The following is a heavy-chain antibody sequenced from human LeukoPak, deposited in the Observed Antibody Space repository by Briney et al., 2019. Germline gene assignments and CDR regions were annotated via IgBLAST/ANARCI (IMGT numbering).Heavy chain of an antibody. D-gene: IGHD6-19*01. V-gene: IGHV1-2*02. Sequence: ASVKVSCKASGYTFTSYYMHWVRQAPGQGLEWMGWINPNSGGTNYAQKFQGRVTMTRDTSISTAYMELSRLRSDDTAVYYCARARGRIAVAGADYWGQGTLVTVSS. CDR2: INPNSGGT. CDR1: GYTFTSYY. J-gene: IGHJ4*02. CDR3: ARARGRIAVAGADY.